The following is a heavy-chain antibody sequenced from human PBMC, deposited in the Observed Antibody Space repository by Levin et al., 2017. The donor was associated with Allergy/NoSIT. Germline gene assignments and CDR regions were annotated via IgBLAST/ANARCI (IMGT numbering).Heavy chain of an antibody. CDR3: ARQGRGECKSDVCYSWLAN. D-gene: IGHD2-8*02. CDR2: ISYTGNT. V-gene: IGHV4-59*08. CDR1: GGSISNSF. J-gene: IGHJ4*02. Sequence: SETLSLTCTVSGGSISNSFWTWIRQPPGKEMEWIGYISYTGNTDYNPSLKSRVTISIDTSKNQFSLRLNSVTAADTAVYYCARQGRGECKSDVCYSWLANWGQGTLVTVSS.